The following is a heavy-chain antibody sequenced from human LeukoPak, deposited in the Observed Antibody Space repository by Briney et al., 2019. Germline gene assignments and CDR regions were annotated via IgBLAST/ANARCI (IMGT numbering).Heavy chain of an antibody. CDR3: ARGGQAGTGDY. CDR1: GFTFSSYS. V-gene: IGHV3-21*01. Sequence: GGSLRLSCAASGFTFSSYSMNWVRQAPGKGLEWVSSISSSSSYIYYADSVKGRFTISRDNAKNSLYLEMNSLRAEDTAVYYCARGGQAGTGDYWGQGTLVTVSS. J-gene: IGHJ4*02. D-gene: IGHD3-10*01. CDR2: ISSSSSYI.